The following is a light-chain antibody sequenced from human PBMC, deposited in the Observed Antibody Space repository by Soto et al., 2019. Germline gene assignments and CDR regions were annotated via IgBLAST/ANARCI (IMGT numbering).Light chain of an antibody. V-gene: IGKV2-28*01. Sequence: DTVMTQSPLSLPVTPGEPASISCKSSQSLLHSNGYNYVDWYLQKPGQSPQLLISLASNRASGVPDRFSGSGSGTDFTLKISRVEAEDVGVYYCMQPPQAPPTFGQGTKVEIK. CDR1: QSLLHSNGYNY. J-gene: IGKJ1*01. CDR2: LAS. CDR3: MQPPQAPPT.